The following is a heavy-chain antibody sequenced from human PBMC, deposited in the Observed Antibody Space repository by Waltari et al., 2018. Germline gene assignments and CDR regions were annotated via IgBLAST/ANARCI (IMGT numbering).Heavy chain of an antibody. CDR3: ARRWVGATKDAFDI. Sequence: SYYWSWIRQPPGKGLEWIGYIYYSGSTNYNPSLKSRVTISVDTSKNQFSLKLSSVTAADTAVYYCARRWVGATKDAFDIWGQGTMVTVSS. CDR2: IYYSGST. CDR1: SYY. V-gene: IGHV4-59*08. J-gene: IGHJ3*02. D-gene: IGHD1-26*01.